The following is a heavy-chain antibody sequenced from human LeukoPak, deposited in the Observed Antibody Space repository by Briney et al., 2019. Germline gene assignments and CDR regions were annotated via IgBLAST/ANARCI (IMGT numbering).Heavy chain of an antibody. CDR3: AKCKTYYYGSGSYPFDY. J-gene: IGHJ4*02. V-gene: IGHV3-23*01. CDR1: GFTFSNYW. Sequence: PGGSLRLSCAASGFTFSNYWMSWVRQAPGKGLEWVSAIGGSGGSTYYADSVKGRFTISRDNSKNTLYLQMNSLRAEDTAVYYCAKCKTYYYGSGSYPFDYWGQGTLVTVSS. CDR2: IGGSGGST. D-gene: IGHD3-10*01.